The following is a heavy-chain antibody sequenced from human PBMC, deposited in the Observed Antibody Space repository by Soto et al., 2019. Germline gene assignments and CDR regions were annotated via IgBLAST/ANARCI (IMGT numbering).Heavy chain of an antibody. V-gene: IGHV4-39*01. CDR3: ARLYGDSLDY. CDR1: GGSSSSSSCC. CDR2: IYYSGST. D-gene: IGHD4-17*01. Sequence: PSETLCHTCSVAGGSSSSSSCCWGWIRQPPGKGLEWIGSIYYSGSTYYNPSLKSRVTISVDTSKNQFPLKLSSVTAADTAVYYCARLYGDSLDYWGQGTLVTVSS. J-gene: IGHJ4*02.